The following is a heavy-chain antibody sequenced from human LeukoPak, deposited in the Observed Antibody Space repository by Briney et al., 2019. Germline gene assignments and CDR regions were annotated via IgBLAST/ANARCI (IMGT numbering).Heavy chain of an antibody. Sequence: GGSLRLSCTASGFTFGDYAMSWVRQAPGKGLEWVGFIRSEAYGGTTEYAASVKGRFTISRDDSKSIDYLQMNSLKTEDTAVYYCTRDLGLLWFGELLGFDYWGQGTLVTVSS. CDR1: GFTFGDYA. CDR2: IRSEAYGGTT. J-gene: IGHJ4*02. D-gene: IGHD3-10*01. CDR3: TRDLGLLWFGELLGFDY. V-gene: IGHV3-49*04.